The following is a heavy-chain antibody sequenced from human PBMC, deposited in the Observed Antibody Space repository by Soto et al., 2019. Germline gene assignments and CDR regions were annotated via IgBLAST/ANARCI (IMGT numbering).Heavy chain of an antibody. J-gene: IGHJ4*02. CDR2: IYSGGST. CDR1: GFTVSSNY. Sequence: EVQLVESGGGLVQPGGSLRLSCAASGFTVSSNYMSWVRQAPGKGLEWVSVIYSGGSTYYADSVKGRFTISRDNSKNTLYLQRNSLRAEDTAVYYWAREEGGATTGFDYWGQGTLVTVSS. D-gene: IGHD1-26*01. CDR3: AREEGGATTGFDY. V-gene: IGHV3-66*01.